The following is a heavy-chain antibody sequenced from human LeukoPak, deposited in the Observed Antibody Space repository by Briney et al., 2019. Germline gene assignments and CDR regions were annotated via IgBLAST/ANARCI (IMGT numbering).Heavy chain of an antibody. D-gene: IGHD3-22*01. Sequence: ASVKVSCKVSGYTLTELSMHWVRQAPGKGLEWMGGFDPEDGETIYAQKFQGRVTITEDTSTDTAYMELSSLRSEDTAVYYCATADSSGYYDGGYWGQGTLVTVSS. J-gene: IGHJ4*02. CDR1: GYTLTELS. CDR3: ATADSSGYYDGGY. V-gene: IGHV1-24*01. CDR2: FDPEDGET.